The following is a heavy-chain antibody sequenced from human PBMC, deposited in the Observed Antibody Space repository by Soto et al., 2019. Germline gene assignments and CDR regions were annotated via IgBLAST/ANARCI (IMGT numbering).Heavy chain of an antibody. CDR3: ARDIGGLDY. CDR2: INAGTGNT. D-gene: IGHD2-15*01. Sequence: GASVKVSCKTSGYTFTSCAIHWVRQAPGQRLEWMGWINAGTGNTTFSQSFQGRVTITRDTSASTAYMELSSLRSEDTAVYYCARDIGGLDYWGQGTLVTVSS. CDR1: GYTFTSCA. V-gene: IGHV1-3*01. J-gene: IGHJ4*02.